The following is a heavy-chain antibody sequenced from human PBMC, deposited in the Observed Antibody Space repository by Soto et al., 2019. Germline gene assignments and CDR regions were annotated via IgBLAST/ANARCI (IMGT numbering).Heavy chain of an antibody. CDR1: GDTFSKYA. J-gene: IGHJ4*02. D-gene: IGHD3-22*01. CDR3: AGSPVWSYALIEAVISSFGFY. CDR2: IIPIFGAP. V-gene: IGHV1-69*01. Sequence: QVRLVQSGTEVKKPGSSVKVSCQASGDTFSKYAISWVRQAPGQGLEWMGGIIPIFGAPNHAQKFQGRVTITADESTATVYVELTMLTSEDTAVYYWAGSPVWSYALIEAVISSFGFYWGQGTLVTVSS.